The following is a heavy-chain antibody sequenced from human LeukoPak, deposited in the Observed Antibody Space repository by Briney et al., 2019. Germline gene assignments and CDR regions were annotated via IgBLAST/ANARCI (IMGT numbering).Heavy chain of an antibody. D-gene: IGHD3-10*01. V-gene: IGHV3-15*07. J-gene: IGHJ4*02. CDR3: TTGNFGPY. CDR1: GFTFNDAW. Sequence: GGSLRLSCAASGFTFNDAWMNWVRQAQGQGLEWVGRIKRKTEGGTTDYGAPVKGRFSISRDDSKNTAYLQMNSLKTEDTAFYYCTTGNFGPYWGQGTLVTVSS. CDR2: IKRKTEGGTT.